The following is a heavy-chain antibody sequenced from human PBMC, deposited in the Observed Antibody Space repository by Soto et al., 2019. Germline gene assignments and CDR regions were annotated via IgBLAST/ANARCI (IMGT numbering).Heavy chain of an antibody. CDR1: GYSFTSYW. CDR3: ARPIRVGYDSSGYYS. J-gene: IGHJ4*02. D-gene: IGHD3-22*01. V-gene: IGHV5-10-1*01. CDR2: IDPSDSYT. Sequence: GESLKISCKGSGYSFTSYWIGWVRQMPGKGLEWMGRIDPSDSYTNYSPSFQGHVTISADKSISTAYLQWSSLKASDTAMYYCARPIRVGYDSSGYYSWGQGTLVTVSS.